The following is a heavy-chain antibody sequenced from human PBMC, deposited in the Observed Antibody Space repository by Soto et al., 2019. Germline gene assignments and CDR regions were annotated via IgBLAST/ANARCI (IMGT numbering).Heavy chain of an antibody. CDR3: ARDHCSSTSCYSAVDY. Sequence: QVQLVQSGAEVKKPGASVKVSCKASGYYFTRYGISWVRQAPGQGLEWMGWISAYNGNTNYAQNLQGRVTMTTDTSTSTAYMELRRLRSDDTAVYYCARDHCSSTSCYSAVDYWGQGTLVTVSS. D-gene: IGHD2-2*02. CDR1: GYYFTRYG. J-gene: IGHJ4*02. V-gene: IGHV1-18*04. CDR2: ISAYNGNT.